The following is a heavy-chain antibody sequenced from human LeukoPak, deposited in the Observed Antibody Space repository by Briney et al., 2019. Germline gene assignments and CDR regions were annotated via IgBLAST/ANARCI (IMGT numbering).Heavy chain of an antibody. D-gene: IGHD2-2*01. J-gene: IGHJ5*02. CDR1: GGSISSGSYY. V-gene: IGHV4-61*02. CDR2: IYTSGST. Sequence: PSQTLSLTCTVSGGSISSGSYYWSWLRQPAGKGREWIGRIYTSGSTNYNPSLNSRVTISVDTSKNQFSLKLSSVTAADTAVYYCVREYIVVVPAASLVSLWFDPWGQGTLVTVSS. CDR3: VREYIVVVPAASLVSLWFDP.